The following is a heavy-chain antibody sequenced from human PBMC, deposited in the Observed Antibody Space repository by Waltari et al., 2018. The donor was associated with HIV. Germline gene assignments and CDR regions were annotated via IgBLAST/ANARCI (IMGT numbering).Heavy chain of an antibody. D-gene: IGHD6-19*01. CDR3: AKGMAGWYGDAFDI. Sequence: EVQLVESGGGLVQPGRSLRLSCAASGFTFDIYAMHWVRQAPGKCLELVSGIASHGAYADYSDSVKGRFTISRDNAKNSLYLQMNSLRSLDTALYYCAKGMAGWYGDAFDIWGQGTLVTVSS. V-gene: IGHV3-9*01. CDR1: GFTFDIYA. J-gene: IGHJ3*02. CDR2: IASHGAYA.